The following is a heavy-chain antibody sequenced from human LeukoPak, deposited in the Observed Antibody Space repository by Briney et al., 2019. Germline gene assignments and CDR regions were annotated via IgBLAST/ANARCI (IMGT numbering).Heavy chain of an antibody. CDR3: ARVRPNKYCSGGSCYQTGGMDV. J-gene: IGHJ6*02. Sequence: GRSLRLSCAASGLTFSSYAMHWVRQAPGKGLEWVAVISYDGSNKYYADSVKGRFTISRDNSKNTLYLQMNSLRAEDTAVYYCARVRPNKYCSGGSCYQTGGMDVWGQGTTVTVSS. D-gene: IGHD2-15*01. V-gene: IGHV3-30-3*01. CDR2: ISYDGSNK. CDR1: GLTFSSYA.